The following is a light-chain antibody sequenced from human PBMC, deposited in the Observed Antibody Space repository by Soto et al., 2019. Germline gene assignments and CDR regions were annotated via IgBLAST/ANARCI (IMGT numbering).Light chain of an antibody. V-gene: IGKV4-1*01. Sequence: DIVLTQSPDSLAVSLGERVTINCKSSRSLLYYSNNKDYLAWYQQKPGQPPRLLVYWASTRESEVPDRFSGSGTGTDFTLPISSLQAEDVAIYYCQQYFFTPLTFGPGTKVEI. CDR3: QQYFFTPLT. CDR1: RSLLYYSNNKDY. CDR2: WAS. J-gene: IGKJ3*01.